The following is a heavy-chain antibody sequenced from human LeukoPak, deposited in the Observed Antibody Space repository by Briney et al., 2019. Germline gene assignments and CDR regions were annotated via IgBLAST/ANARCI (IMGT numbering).Heavy chain of an antibody. J-gene: IGHJ6*02. CDR1: VYTFTSYG. V-gene: IGHV1-18*01. Sequence: SSVKVSCKASVYTFTSYGISWTRQAPGQGLQWMGWISVYNGNTNYAQKLQGRVTMTTDTSTSTAYMELRSLRSDDTAVYYCASSRYYDILTGYPGYYGMDVWGQGTTVTVSS. CDR3: ASSRYYDILTGYPGYYGMDV. CDR2: ISVYNGNT. D-gene: IGHD3-9*01.